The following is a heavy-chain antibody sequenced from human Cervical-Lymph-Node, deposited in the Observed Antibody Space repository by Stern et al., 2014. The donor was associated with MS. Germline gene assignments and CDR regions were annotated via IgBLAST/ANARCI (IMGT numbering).Heavy chain of an antibody. D-gene: IGHD6-6*01. Sequence: EVQLVESGGGLVQPGGSLRLSCAASGFTVSNNYMTWVRQGPGLGLEWVSLIYSGCNTYYAVSVKGRFTISRDNSKNTLYLQMNSLRPEDTAVYYCATRNIGTRGYWGQGALVTVSS. J-gene: IGHJ4*02. CDR1: GFTVSNNY. V-gene: IGHV3-66*02. CDR2: IYSGCNT. CDR3: ATRNIGTRGY.